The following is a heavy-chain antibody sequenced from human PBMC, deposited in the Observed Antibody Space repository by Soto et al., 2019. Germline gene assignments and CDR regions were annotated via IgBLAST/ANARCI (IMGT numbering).Heavy chain of an antibody. V-gene: IGHV3-7*01. CDR2: IKQDGSEK. D-gene: IGHD6-19*01. Sequence: EVQLVDSGGGLVQPGGSLRLSCAASGFSFSSRWMSWVRQAPGKGPEWVANIKQDGSEKYYVDSVRGRFTISRDNAKNSLYLQMNSLRGEDTAVYYCATLEQWLPKDGYWGQGTLVTVSS. CDR3: ATLEQWLPKDGY. CDR1: GFSFSSRW. J-gene: IGHJ4*02.